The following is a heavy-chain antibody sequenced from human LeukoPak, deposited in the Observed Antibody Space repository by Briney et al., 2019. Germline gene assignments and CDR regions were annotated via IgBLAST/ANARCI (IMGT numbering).Heavy chain of an antibody. D-gene: IGHD6-19*01. CDR1: GYTFTSYG. CDR3: ARDNDSSGWYLNNWFDP. V-gene: IGHV1-18*01. J-gene: IGHJ5*02. CDR2: ISAYNGNT. Sequence: GASVKVSCKASGYTFTSYGISWVRQAPGQGLEWMAWISAYNGNTNYAQKLQGRVPMTTDTSTSTAYMELRSLRSDDTAVYYCARDNDSSGWYLNNWFDPWGQGTLVTVSS.